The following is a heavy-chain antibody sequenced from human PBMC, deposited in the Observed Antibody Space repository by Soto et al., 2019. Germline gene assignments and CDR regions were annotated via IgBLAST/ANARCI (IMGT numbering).Heavy chain of an antibody. CDR1: GYSFAGYW. CDR2: IDPSDSQT. D-gene: IGHD3-22*01. J-gene: IGHJ4*02. Sequence: GESLTISCKGSGYSFAGYWITWVRQKPGKGLGWMGRIDPSDSQTYYSPSFRGHVTISATKSITTVFLQWSSLRASDTAMYYCARQIYDSDTGPNFQYYFDSWGQGTPVTVSS. CDR3: ARQIYDSDTGPNFQYYFDS. V-gene: IGHV5-10-1*01.